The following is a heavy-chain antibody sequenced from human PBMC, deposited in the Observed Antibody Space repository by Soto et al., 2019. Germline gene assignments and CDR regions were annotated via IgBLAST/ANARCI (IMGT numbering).Heavy chain of an antibody. Sequence: GGSLRLSCAASGFTFSSYGMHWVRQAPGKGLEWVAVISYDGSNKYYADSVKGRFTISRDNSKNTLYLQMNSLRAEDTAVYYCAKSRKYNYYFDYWGQGTLVTVSS. CDR2: ISYDGSNK. J-gene: IGHJ4*02. CDR3: AKSRKYNYYFDY. CDR1: GFTFSSYG. V-gene: IGHV3-30*18. D-gene: IGHD1-1*01.